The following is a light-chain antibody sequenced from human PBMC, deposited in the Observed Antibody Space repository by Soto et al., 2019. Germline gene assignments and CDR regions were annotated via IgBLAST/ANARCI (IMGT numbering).Light chain of an antibody. CDR2: GAS. Sequence: EIVMTQSPGTLSLSPGEGATLSGRASQSVSSSYLAWYQQKPGQAPRLLIYGASSRATGIPDRFSGSGSGTDFTLTISRLEPEDFAVYYCQQYGSSPWTFGQGTKVDIK. CDR3: QQYGSSPWT. CDR1: QSVSSSY. V-gene: IGKV3-20*01. J-gene: IGKJ1*01.